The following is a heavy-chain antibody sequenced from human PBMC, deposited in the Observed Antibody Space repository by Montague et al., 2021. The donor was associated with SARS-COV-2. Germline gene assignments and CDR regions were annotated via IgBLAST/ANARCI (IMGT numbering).Heavy chain of an antibody. CDR1: GGSFSNYY. V-gene: IGHV4-34*01. J-gene: IGHJ6*03. CDR3: ARGLSGSLSGSWVPVALFDFYHYMDV. Sequence: SETLSLTCAVYGGSFSNYYWTWIRRPPGRGLEWIGDINHSGGTNXNPXLKSRVSISVDTSKNQFSLKLTSVTAADTATYYCARGLSGSLSGSWVPVALFDFYHYMDVWGKGTTVTVSS. CDR2: INHSGGT. D-gene: IGHD6-13*01.